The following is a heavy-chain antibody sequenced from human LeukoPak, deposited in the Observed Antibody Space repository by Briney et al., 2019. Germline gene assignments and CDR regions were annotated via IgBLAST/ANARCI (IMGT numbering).Heavy chain of an antibody. CDR1: GYTFTGYY. CDR2: INPNSGGT. J-gene: IGHJ4*02. V-gene: IGHV1-2*02. CDR3: ARGGPITYDNSGYPDY. D-gene: IGHD3-22*01. Sequence: ASVKVSCKASGYTFTGYYMHWVRRAPGQGLEWMGWINPNSGGTNYAQKFQGRVTMTRDTSISTAYMELSRLRSDDTAVYYCARGGPITYDNSGYPDYWGQGTLVAVSS.